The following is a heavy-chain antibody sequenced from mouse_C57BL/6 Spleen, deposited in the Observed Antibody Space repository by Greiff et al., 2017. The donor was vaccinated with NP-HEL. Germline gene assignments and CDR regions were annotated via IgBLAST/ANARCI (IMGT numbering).Heavy chain of an antibody. CDR1: GYAFSSYW. CDR3: ARGYYSNYPYAMDY. D-gene: IGHD2-5*01. CDR2: IYPGDGDT. Sequence: QVQLKESGAELVKPGASVKISCKASGYAFSSYWMNWVKQRPGKGLEWIGQIYPGDGDTNYNGKFKGKATLTADKSSSTAYMQLSSLTSEDSAVYFCARGYYSNYPYAMDYWGKGTSVTVSS. V-gene: IGHV1-80*01. J-gene: IGHJ4*01.